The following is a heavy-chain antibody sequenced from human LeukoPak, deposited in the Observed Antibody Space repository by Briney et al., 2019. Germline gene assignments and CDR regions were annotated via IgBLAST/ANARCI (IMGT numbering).Heavy chain of an antibody. CDR1: GGSISSGGYY. J-gene: IGHJ5*02. D-gene: IGHD6-19*01. CDR2: IYYSGST. CDR3: ARDLAVAGRASNWFDP. V-gene: IGHV4-31*03. Sequence: PSETLSLTCTVSGGSISSGGYYWSWIRQHPGKGLEWIGYIYYSGSTYYNPSLKSRVTISVDTSKNQFSLKLSSVTAADTAVYYCARDLAVAGRASNWFDPWGQGTLVTVSS.